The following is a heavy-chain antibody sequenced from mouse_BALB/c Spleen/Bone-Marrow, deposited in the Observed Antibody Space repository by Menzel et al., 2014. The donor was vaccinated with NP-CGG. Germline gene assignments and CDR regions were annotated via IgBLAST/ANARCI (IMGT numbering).Heavy chain of an antibody. V-gene: IGHV1S29*02. Sequence: EVMLVESGPELVKPGASVKISCKASGYTFTDYNMHWVKQSHGKSLEWIGYIYPHNGGTGYNQKFKSKATLTVDNSSSTAYMELRSLTSEDSAVYYCARLGRDYWGQGTTLTVSS. J-gene: IGHJ2*01. CDR1: GYTFTDYN. CDR2: IYPHNGGT. CDR3: ARLGRDY. D-gene: IGHD4-1*01.